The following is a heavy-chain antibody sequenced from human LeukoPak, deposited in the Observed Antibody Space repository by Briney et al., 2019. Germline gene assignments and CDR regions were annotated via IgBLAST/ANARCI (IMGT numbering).Heavy chain of an antibody. J-gene: IGHJ4*02. CDR2: IKHDGSEK. V-gene: IGHV3-7*01. CDR1: GFIFTNYF. CDR3: TRAGGYDFWIDC. D-gene: IGHD3-3*01. Sequence: GGSLRLSCAASGFIFTNYFMSWVRQAPGKGLEWVASIKHDGSEKYYVDSVRGRFTISRDNTMNSLYLQMSSLRAEDTAVYYCTRAGGYDFWIDCWGQGTLVTVSS.